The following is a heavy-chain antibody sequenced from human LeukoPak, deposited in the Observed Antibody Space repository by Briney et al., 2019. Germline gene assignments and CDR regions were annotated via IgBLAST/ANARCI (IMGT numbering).Heavy chain of an antibody. D-gene: IGHD2-15*01. CDR3: ARDRGLMDCSGGSCYAWDSDY. J-gene: IGHJ4*02. V-gene: IGHV1-69*01. CDR2: IIPIFGTA. Sequence: GSSVKVSCKASGGTFISYAISWVRQAPGQGLEWMGGIIPIFGTANYAQKFQGRVTITADESTSTAYMELSSLRSDDTAVYYCARDRGLMDCSGGSCYAWDSDYWGQGTLVTVSS. CDR1: GGTFISYA.